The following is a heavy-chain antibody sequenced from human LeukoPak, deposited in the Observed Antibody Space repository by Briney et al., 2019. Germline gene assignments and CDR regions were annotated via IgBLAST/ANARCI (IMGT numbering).Heavy chain of an antibody. CDR3: VPLYHGGVAY. CDR2: ISSDGGST. J-gene: IGHJ4*02. V-gene: IGHV3-64D*06. CDR1: GFTFSSYG. Sequence: GGSLSLSCSASGFTFSSYGMHWVRQAPGKGLEYVSAISSDGGSTYYADSVKGRFTISRDNSKNTLYLQVRSLRAEDTAVYYCVPLYHGGVAYSGQGTLVTVSS. D-gene: IGHD3-16*02.